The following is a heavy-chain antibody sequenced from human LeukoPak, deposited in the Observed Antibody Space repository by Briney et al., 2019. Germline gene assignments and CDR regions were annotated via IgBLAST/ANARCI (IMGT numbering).Heavy chain of an antibody. CDR3: AREVESWCGEKYGMDF. V-gene: IGHV4-38-2*02. J-gene: IGHJ6*04. Sequence: SETLSLTCAVSGYSISSGYYWCCIRQPPGKGLEWIGSIYHSGSTYYNPSLKSRVTISVDTSKNQFSLKLSSVTAADTAVYYCAREVESWCGEKYGMDFWGKGTMVTVSS. CDR2: IYHSGST. CDR1: GYSISSGYY. D-gene: IGHD3-10*01.